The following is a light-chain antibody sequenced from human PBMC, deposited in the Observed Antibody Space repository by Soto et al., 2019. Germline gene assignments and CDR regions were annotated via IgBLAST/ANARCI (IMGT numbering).Light chain of an antibody. CDR3: SSYAGSNILV. J-gene: IGLJ1*01. CDR2: GVS. CDR1: SSDVGGYNF. V-gene: IGLV2-8*01. Sequence: QSVLTQPPSASGSPGQSVTISCTGTSSDVGGYNFVSWYQQHPGKAPKLMIYGVSERPSGVSDRFSGSKSGTTASLTVSGPQAEDEADYYCSSYAGSNILVFGTGTKVTVL.